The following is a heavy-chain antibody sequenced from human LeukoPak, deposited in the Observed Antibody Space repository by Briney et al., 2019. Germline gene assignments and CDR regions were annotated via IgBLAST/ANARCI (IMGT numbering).Heavy chain of an antibody. V-gene: IGHV3-23*01. J-gene: IGHJ5*02. CDR3: AKDQKIVVVVAATCFDP. Sequence: HPGGSLRLSCAASGFTFSSYAMSWVRQAPGKGLEWVSAISGSGGSTHYADSVKGRFTISRDNSKNTLYLQMNSLRAEDTAVYYCAKDQKIVVVVAATCFDPWGQGTLVTVSS. CDR1: GFTFSSYA. CDR2: ISGSGGST. D-gene: IGHD2-15*01.